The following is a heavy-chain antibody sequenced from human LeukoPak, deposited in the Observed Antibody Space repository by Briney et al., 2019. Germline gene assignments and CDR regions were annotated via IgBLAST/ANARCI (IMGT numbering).Heavy chain of an antibody. Sequence: GGSLRLSCAASGFTFSSYGMHWVRQAPGKGLEWVAVMSYDGSNKDYADSVKGRFTISRDNSKNTLYLQMNSLRAEDTAVYYCAKDYDILTGGFDYWGQGTLVTVSS. V-gene: IGHV3-30*18. CDR1: GFTFSSYG. J-gene: IGHJ4*02. D-gene: IGHD3-9*01. CDR2: MSYDGSNK. CDR3: AKDYDILTGGFDY.